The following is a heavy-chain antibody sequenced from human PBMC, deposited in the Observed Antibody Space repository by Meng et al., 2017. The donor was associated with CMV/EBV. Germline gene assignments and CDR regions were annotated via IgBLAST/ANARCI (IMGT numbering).Heavy chain of an antibody. CDR2: INHSGST. CDR1: GGSFSGYY. D-gene: IGHD2-2*02. CDR3: ARGVRPGYCSSTSCYTGRPFHYYYYGMDV. Sequence: SETLSLTYAVYGGSFSGYYWSWIRQPPGKGLEWIGEINHSGSTNYNPSLKSRVTISVDTSKNQFSLKLSSVTAADTAVYYCARGVRPGYCSSTSCYTGRPFHYYYYGMDVWGQGTTVTVSS. V-gene: IGHV4-34*01. J-gene: IGHJ6*02.